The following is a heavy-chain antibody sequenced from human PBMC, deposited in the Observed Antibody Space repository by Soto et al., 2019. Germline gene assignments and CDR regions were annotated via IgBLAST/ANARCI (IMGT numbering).Heavy chain of an antibody. Sequence: QVQLVESGGGVVQPGRSLRLSCATSGFIFSGSGMHWVRQAPGKGLEWVAVIWYDGSRKYHADSVKGRLTISRHDSKNTLYLQMSSLRVEDTAVYYCSRDDTVVSPWPGDYWGQGTVVTVSP. V-gene: IGHV3-33*01. J-gene: IGHJ4*02. CDR3: SRDDTVVSPWPGDY. D-gene: IGHD2-15*01. CDR2: IWYDGSRK. CDR1: GFIFSGSG.